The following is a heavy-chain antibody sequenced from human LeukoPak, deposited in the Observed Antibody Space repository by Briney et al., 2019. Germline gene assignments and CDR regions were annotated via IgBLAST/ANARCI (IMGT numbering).Heavy chain of an antibody. CDR1: GGTFSSYA. Sequence: ASVKVSCKASGGTFSSYAISWVRQAPGQGLEWMGRIIPILGIANYAQKFQGRVTTTADKSTSTAYMELSSLRSEDTAVYYCARDGSGSYYPNWFDPWGQGTLVTVSS. D-gene: IGHD3-10*01. CDR2: IIPILGIA. V-gene: IGHV1-69*04. J-gene: IGHJ5*02. CDR3: ARDGSGSYYPNWFDP.